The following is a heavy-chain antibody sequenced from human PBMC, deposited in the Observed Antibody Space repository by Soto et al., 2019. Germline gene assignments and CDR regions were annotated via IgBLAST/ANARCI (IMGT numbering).Heavy chain of an antibody. Sequence: QVQLQESGPGLVKPSEILSLTCTVSGGSISSYYWSWIRQPPGKGLEWIGYIYYSGSTNYNPSLKSRVTISVDTSKNQFSLKLSSVTAADTAVYYCARDLSDSSGYLDYWGQGTLVTVSS. CDR2: IYYSGST. CDR1: GGSISSYY. CDR3: ARDLSDSSGYLDY. D-gene: IGHD3-22*01. V-gene: IGHV4-59*01. J-gene: IGHJ4*02.